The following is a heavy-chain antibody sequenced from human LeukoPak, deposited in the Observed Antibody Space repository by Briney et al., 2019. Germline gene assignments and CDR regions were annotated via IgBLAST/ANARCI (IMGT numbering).Heavy chain of an antibody. CDR2: IRSNGGST. D-gene: IGHD3-10*01. Sequence: GGSLRLSWAASGFTFSSYVMHWVRQAPGKGLEYGSAIRSNGGSTYYANSVKGIFTISRDNSNNTLFLQMGSLRAEDMAEYYAAREWTMVRGVISHWGQGTLVTVSS. J-gene: IGHJ4*02. CDR1: GFTFSSYV. V-gene: IGHV3-64*01. CDR3: AREWTMVRGVISH.